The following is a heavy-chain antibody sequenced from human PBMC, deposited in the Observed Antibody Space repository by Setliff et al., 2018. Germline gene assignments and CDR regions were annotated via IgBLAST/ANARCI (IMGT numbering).Heavy chain of an antibody. CDR3: ARVYCRHSCLVESYMDV. CDR2: IKRRGDGGTI. V-gene: IGHV3-15*07. CDR1: GFSFSDAW. J-gene: IGHJ6*03. D-gene: IGHD3-16*01. Sequence: PGGSMRLSCAASGFSFSDAWMNWVRQATGKGLEWVGRIKRRGDGGTIDYAAPVKGRFTISREDSKDTLYLQMNSLRSVDTAVYFCARVYCRHSCLVESYMDVWGTGTTVTVSS.